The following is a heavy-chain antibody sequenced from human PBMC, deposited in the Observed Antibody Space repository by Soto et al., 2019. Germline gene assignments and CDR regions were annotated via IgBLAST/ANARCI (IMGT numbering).Heavy chain of an antibody. CDR1: GGTFSSYA. D-gene: IGHD3-3*01. J-gene: IGHJ6*02. V-gene: IGHV1-69*01. Sequence: QVQLVQSGAEVKKPGSSVKVSCKASGGTFSSYAISWVRQAPGQWLEWMGGIIPIFGTANYAQQFQGRVTLTADESTRTAYMELSSLGSEDTAVDYCAGGITIVGVAPYYYYGTDDWGQGTTVTVSS. CDR2: IIPIFGTA. CDR3: AGGITIVGVAPYYYYGTDD.